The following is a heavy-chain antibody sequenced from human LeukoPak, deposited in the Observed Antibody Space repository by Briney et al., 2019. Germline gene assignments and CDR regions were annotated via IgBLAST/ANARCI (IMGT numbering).Heavy chain of an antibody. Sequence: SVKVSCKASGGTFSSYAISWVRQAPGQGLEWMGGIIPIFGTANYAQKFQGRVTITADESTSTAYMELSSLRSEDTAVYYCASSILDCSSTSCYAGRSYWYFDLWGRGTLVTVSS. V-gene: IGHV1-69*13. J-gene: IGHJ2*01. CDR1: GGTFSSYA. CDR3: ASSILDCSSTSCYAGRSYWYFDL. D-gene: IGHD2-2*01. CDR2: IIPIFGTA.